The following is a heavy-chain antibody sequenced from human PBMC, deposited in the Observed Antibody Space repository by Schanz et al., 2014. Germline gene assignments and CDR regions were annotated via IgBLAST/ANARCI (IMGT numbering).Heavy chain of an antibody. J-gene: IGHJ4*02. CDR2: VRNKNNRYTT. Sequence: EVQLVESGGGLVQPGGSLRLSCAASGFTFSDHYMDWVRQAPGKGLEWVGRVRNKNNRYTTEYAASVKGRFTISRDDSKNSLYLQMNSLKTEDTAVYYWARGACCSRIGCPFDSWGQGTLVTVSS. CDR3: ARGACCSRIGCPFDS. CDR1: GFTFSDHY. V-gene: IGHV3-72*01. D-gene: IGHD2-2*01.